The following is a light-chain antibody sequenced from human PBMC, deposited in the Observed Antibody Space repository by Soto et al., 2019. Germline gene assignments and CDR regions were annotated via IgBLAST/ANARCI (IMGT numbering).Light chain of an antibody. CDR2: DVS. Sequence: QSALTQPRSVSGSPGQSVTISCTGTSSDVGGYNYVSWYQQHPGKAPKLMIYDVSNRPSGVSNRFSASKSGSTASLTISGLQAEDEADYYCSSYTSSSTLVFGTGTKLTVL. CDR3: SSYTSSSTLV. CDR1: SSDVGGYNY. J-gene: IGLJ1*01. V-gene: IGLV2-14*03.